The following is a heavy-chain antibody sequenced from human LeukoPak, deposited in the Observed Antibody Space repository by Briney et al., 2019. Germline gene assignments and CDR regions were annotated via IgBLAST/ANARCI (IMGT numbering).Heavy chain of an antibody. CDR1: GFTFSSYG. CDR3: AKEWYYYDSSGFDY. CDR2: IRYDGSNK. D-gene: IGHD3-22*01. J-gene: IGHJ4*02. Sequence: GGSLRLPCAASGFTFSSYGMHWVRQAPGKRLEWVAFIRYDGSNKYYADSVKGRFTISRDNSKNTLYLQMNSLRAEDTAVYYCAKEWYYYDSSGFDYWGQGTLVTVSS. V-gene: IGHV3-30*02.